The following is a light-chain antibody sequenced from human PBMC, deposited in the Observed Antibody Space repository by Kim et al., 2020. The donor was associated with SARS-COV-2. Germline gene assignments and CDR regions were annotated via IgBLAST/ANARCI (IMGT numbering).Light chain of an antibody. Sequence: TGQKASIPSSGSKLGDKYVSCYQRTPGRSPVVVIYQDNQRPSGIPERFSGSNSGNTATLTISGTQAMDEADYYCQAWDSSTHNYVFGAGTKVTVL. V-gene: IGLV3-1*01. J-gene: IGLJ1*01. CDR1: KLGDKY. CDR3: QAWDSSTHNYV. CDR2: QDN.